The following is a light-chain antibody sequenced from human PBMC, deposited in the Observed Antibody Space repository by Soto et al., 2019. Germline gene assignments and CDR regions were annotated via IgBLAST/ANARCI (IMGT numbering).Light chain of an antibody. V-gene: IGKV3-15*01. J-gene: IGKJ1*01. CDR3: QQYNNWRT. Sequence: EILMTQSPATLSVSRGEISTLXXRASQSVGSNLAWYQQKPGKAPRXLIYGAYTRATGIPARFSGSGSGTEFTLTISSLQSEDFAVYYCQQYNNWRTFGQGTKVDI. CDR1: QSVGSN. CDR2: GAY.